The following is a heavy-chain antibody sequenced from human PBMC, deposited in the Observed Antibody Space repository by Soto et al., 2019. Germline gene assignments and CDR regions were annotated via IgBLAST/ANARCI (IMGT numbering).Heavy chain of an antibody. J-gene: IGHJ5*02. CDR2: ISGGGGVST. V-gene: IGHV3-23*01. CDR3: AKDAISMVRGVNNWFDP. CDR1: GFTFSSYA. Sequence: VQLLESGGGLVQPGGSLTLSCAASGFTFSSYAMTWVRQAPGKGLEWVSGISGGGGVSTYYADSVKGRFTISRDNSMNTLYLQMNRLRAEDTAVYYCAKDAISMVRGVNNWFDPWGQGTLVTVSS. D-gene: IGHD3-10*01.